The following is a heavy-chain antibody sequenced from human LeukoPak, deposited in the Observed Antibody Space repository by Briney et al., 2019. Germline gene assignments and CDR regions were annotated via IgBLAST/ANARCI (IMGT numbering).Heavy chain of an antibody. CDR3: ARGWGDCSSTSCYDYYYYGMDV. V-gene: IGHV1-2*02. CDR2: INPNSGGT. CDR1: GYTFTGYY. J-gene: IGHJ6*02. D-gene: IGHD2-2*01. Sequence: ASVKVSCKASGYTFTGYYMHWVRQAPGQGLGWMGWINPNSGGTNYAQKFQGRVTMTRDTSISTAYMELSRLRSDDTAVYYCARGWGDCSSTSCYDYYYYGMDVWGQGTTVTVSS.